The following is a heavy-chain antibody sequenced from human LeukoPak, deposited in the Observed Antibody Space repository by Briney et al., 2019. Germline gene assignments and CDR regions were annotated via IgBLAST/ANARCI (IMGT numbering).Heavy chain of an antibody. CDR1: GGSFSGYY. Sequence: SETLSLTCAVYGGSFSGYYWSWIRQPPGKGLEWIGEINHSGSTNYNPSLKSRVTISVDTSKNQFSLKLSSVTAADTAVYYCARGLRLGISTAGIWGQGTLVTVSS. CDR3: ARGLRLGISTAGI. V-gene: IGHV4-34*01. J-gene: IGHJ4*02. D-gene: IGHD6-13*01. CDR2: INHSGST.